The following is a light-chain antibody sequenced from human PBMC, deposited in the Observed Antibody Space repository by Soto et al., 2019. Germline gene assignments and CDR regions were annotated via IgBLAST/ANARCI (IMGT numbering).Light chain of an antibody. Sequence: DIQMTQSPSSLSASLGDRVTITCRASQSISSYLNWYQQKPGKAPKLLIYAASSLQGGVPSRFSDSGSGTDLTLTISNLQPEDLATYYCQQSYRTHDTFGQGTKLEIK. V-gene: IGKV1-39*01. J-gene: IGKJ2*01. CDR1: QSISSY. CDR2: AAS. CDR3: QQSYRTHDT.